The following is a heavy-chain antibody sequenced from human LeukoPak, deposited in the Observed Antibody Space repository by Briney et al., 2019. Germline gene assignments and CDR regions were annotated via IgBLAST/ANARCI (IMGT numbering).Heavy chain of an antibody. J-gene: IGHJ3*02. Sequence: SETLSLTCTVSGGSISSYYWSWIRQPPGKGLEWIGYIYYSGSTDYNPSLKSRVTISVDTSKNQFSLKLSSVTAADTAVYYCARESIAAVDIWGQGTMVTVSS. CDR2: IYYSGST. V-gene: IGHV4-59*01. CDR3: ARESIAAVDI. D-gene: IGHD6-13*01. CDR1: GGSISSYY.